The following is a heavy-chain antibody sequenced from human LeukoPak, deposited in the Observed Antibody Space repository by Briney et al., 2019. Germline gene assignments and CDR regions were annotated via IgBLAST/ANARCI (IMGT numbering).Heavy chain of an antibody. CDR2: INSDGSST. D-gene: IGHD4-17*01. J-gene: IGHJ3*02. Sequence: GSLRLXCAASGFTFSSYWMHWVRQAPGKGLVWVSRINSDGSSTSYADSVKGRFTISRDNAKNTLYLQMNSLRAEDTAVYYCARRNSNDYGDHSDAFDIWGQGTMVTVSS. CDR1: GFTFSSYW. CDR3: ARRNSNDYGDHSDAFDI. V-gene: IGHV3-74*01.